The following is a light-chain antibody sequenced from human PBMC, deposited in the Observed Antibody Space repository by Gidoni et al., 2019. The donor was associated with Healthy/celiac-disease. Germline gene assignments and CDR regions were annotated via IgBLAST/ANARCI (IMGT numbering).Light chain of an antibody. CDR2: DAS. Sequence: EIVLTQSPATLSLSPGESATLSCRASQSVNSYLAWYQQKPGQAPRRLIYDASNRATGIPARFSGSGSGTDFTLTISSLEPEDSAVYYCQQRSNWPLTFGGGTKVEIK. J-gene: IGKJ4*01. CDR1: QSVNSY. CDR3: QQRSNWPLT. V-gene: IGKV3-11*01.